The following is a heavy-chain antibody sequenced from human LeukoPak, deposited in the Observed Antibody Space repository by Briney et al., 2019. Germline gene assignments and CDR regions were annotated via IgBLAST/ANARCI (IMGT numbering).Heavy chain of an antibody. CDR1: GYTLTELS. CDR2: FDPEDGET. Sequence: ASVKVSCKVSGYTLTELSMHWVRQAPGKGLEWMGGFDPEDGETIYAQKFQGRVTMTEDTSTDTAYMELSSLRSEDTAVYYCATRPTSTTVIYNWFDPWGQGTLVTVSS. J-gene: IGHJ5*02. V-gene: IGHV1-24*01. CDR3: ATRPTSTTVIYNWFDP. D-gene: IGHD4-17*01.